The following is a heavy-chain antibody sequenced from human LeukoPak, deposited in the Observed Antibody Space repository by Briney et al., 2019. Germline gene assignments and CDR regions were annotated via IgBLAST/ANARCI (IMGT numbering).Heavy chain of an antibody. Sequence: ASVNVSCKASGYTFTGYYMHWVRQAPGQGLEWMGWINPNSGGTNYAQKFQGRVTMTRDTSISTAYMELSRLRSDDTAVYYCARDGSGSYGGHWFDPWGQGNLVTPSS. V-gene: IGHV1-2*02. J-gene: IGHJ5*02. D-gene: IGHD3-10*01. CDR3: ARDGSGSYGGHWFDP. CDR2: INPNSGGT. CDR1: GYTFTGYY.